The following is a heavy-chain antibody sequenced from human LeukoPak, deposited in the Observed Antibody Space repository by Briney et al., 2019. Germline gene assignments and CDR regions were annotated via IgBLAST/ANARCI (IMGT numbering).Heavy chain of an antibody. CDR1: GFTFSSYW. V-gene: IGHV3-7*05. J-gene: IGHJ6*02. Sequence: PGGSLRLSCAASGFTFSSYWMSWIRQAPGKGLEWVANIKQDGSEKYYVDSVKGRFTISRDNAKNSLYLQMNSLRAEDTAVYYCASLSTSFGMDVWGQGTTVTVSS. CDR3: ASLSTSFGMDV. CDR2: IKQDGSEK. D-gene: IGHD5/OR15-5a*01.